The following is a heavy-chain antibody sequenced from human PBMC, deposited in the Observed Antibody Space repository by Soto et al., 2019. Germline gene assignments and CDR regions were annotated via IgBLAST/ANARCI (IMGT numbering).Heavy chain of an antibody. D-gene: IGHD6-19*01. CDR1: GYTFTSYA. CDR2: INAGNGNT. V-gene: IGHV1-3*01. J-gene: IGHJ4*02. CDR3: ARDGAVAGNSNFDY. Sequence: QVQLVQSGAEVKKPGASVKVSCKASGYTFTSYAIHWVRQAPGQRLEWMGWINAGNGNTKYSQKFQGRVNITRDTSASTAYMELSSLRSEDTAQYYCARDGAVAGNSNFDYWGQGTLVTVSS.